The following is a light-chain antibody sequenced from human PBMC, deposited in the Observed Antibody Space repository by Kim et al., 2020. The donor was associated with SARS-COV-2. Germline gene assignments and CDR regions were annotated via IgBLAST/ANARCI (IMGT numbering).Light chain of an antibody. CDR3: QQYDSSPFT. V-gene: IGKV3-20*01. J-gene: IGKJ5*01. Sequence: LSPGERATLSFRASQIIGSFVAWYQQKPGQAPRLLIYGASSRATGMPDRFSGSESGTEFILTISNVEPEDSAVYYCQQYDSSPFTFGPGTRLEIK. CDR1: QIIGSF. CDR2: GAS.